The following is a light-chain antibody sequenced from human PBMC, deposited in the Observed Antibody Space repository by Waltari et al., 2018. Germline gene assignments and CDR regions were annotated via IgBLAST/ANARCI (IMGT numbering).Light chain of an antibody. CDR2: EVS. J-gene: IGKJ4*01. CDR1: QNITRW. V-gene: IGKV1-5*01. CDR3: QQYNTYCS. Sequence: DIQMIQSPSTLSASVGDRVTITCRASQNITRWLAWYKQKPGKAPKLLMYEVSTLESGVPSRFSGRGSGTEFTLTISSLQPDDFAVYYCQQYNTYCSFGGGTKVEI.